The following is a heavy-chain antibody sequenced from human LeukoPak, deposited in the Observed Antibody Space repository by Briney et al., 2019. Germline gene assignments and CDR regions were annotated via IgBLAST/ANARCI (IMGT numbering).Heavy chain of an antibody. D-gene: IGHD1-26*01. J-gene: IGHJ6*02. Sequence: PGGSLRLSCAASGFTFSSYSMNWVRQAPGKGLEWVSSISSSSSYIYYADSVKGRFTISRDNAENSLYLQMNSLRAEDTAVYYCARAQAEYSGSFLGYYYYGMDVWGQGTTVTVSS. CDR2: ISSSSSYI. V-gene: IGHV3-21*01. CDR3: ARAQAEYSGSFLGYYYYGMDV. CDR1: GFTFSSYS.